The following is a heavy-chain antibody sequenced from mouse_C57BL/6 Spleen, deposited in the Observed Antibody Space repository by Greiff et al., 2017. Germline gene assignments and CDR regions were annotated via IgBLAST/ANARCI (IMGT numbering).Heavy chain of an antibody. CDR1: GYAFSSYW. V-gene: IGHV1-80*01. D-gene: IGHD1-1*01. CDR3: AREYYYGSSPWFAY. CDR2: IYPGDGDT. J-gene: IGHJ3*01. Sequence: QVQLQQSGAELVKPGASVKISCKASGYAFSSYWMNWVKQRPGKGLEWIGQIYPGDGDTNYNGKFKGKATLTADKSSSTAYMQLSSLTSEDSAVYFCAREYYYGSSPWFAYWGQGTLVTVSA.